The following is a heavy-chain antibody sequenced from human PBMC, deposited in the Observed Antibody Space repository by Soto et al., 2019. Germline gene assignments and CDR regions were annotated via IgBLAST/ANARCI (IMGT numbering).Heavy chain of an antibody. CDR2: ISSDGGNK. J-gene: IGHJ4*02. V-gene: IGHV3-30-3*02. CDR3: AKTSEYSGSHPDY. D-gene: IGHD1-26*01. Sequence: GGSLRLSCAASGFNFNNFSMTWLRQAPGEGLEWVAVISSDGGNKYYADSVKGRFTISRDNSKNTLYLQMNSLRAEDRAVYYCAKTSEYSGSHPDYWGQGTLVTVSS. CDR1: GFNFNNFS.